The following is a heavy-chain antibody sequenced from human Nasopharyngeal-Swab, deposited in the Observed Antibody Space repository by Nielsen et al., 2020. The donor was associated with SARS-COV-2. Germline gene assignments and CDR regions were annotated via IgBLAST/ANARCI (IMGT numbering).Heavy chain of an antibody. V-gene: IGHV2-5*02. CDR2: IYWDDDK. Sequence: SGPTLVKPTQTLTLTCTFSGFSLSTSGVGVGWIRQPPGKALEWLALIYWDDDKRYSSSLKSRLTITKDTSKNQMVLTLTSMDPVDTATYYCAHKGDSSAYFDYWGQGTLVTVSS. CDR1: GFSLSTSGVG. J-gene: IGHJ4*02. CDR3: AHKGDSSAYFDY. D-gene: IGHD3-22*01.